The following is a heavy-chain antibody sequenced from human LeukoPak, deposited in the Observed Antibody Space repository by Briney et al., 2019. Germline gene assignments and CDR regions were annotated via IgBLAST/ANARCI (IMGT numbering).Heavy chain of an antibody. CDR2: ISSDGSST. Sequence: GGSLRLSCAASGFTFRSDWMHWVRQAPGKGLVWVSRISSDGSSTTHADSVKGRFTISRDNAKNTLYLQISSLRAEDTAVYYCARALGSPLDYWGQGTLVTVSS. V-gene: IGHV3-74*01. CDR1: GFTFRSDW. D-gene: IGHD1-26*01. J-gene: IGHJ4*02. CDR3: ARALGSPLDY.